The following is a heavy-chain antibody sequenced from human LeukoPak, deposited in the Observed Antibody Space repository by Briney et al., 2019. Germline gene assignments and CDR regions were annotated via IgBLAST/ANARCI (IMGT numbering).Heavy chain of an antibody. CDR1: GGSVSSGSYY. D-gene: IGHD2-21*02. CDR2: IYYSGST. Sequence: SETLSLTCTVSGGSVSSGSYYWSWIRQPPGTGLEWIGYIYYSGSTNYNPSLKSRVTISVDTSKNQFSLKLSSVTAADTAVYYCARDGGDRGLPFDYWGQGTLVTVSS. V-gene: IGHV4-61*01. J-gene: IGHJ4*02. CDR3: ARDGGDRGLPFDY.